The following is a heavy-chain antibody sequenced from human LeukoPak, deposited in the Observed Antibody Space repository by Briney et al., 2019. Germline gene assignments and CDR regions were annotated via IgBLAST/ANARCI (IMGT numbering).Heavy chain of an antibody. CDR1: GFTFSSNW. D-gene: IGHD6-19*01. V-gene: IGHV3-74*01. Sequence: GGSLRLSCAASGFTFSSNWMHWVRQGPGKGLVWVSRISTDGSSTTYADSVKGRFTISRDDAKNTLYLQMNSLRAEDTAVYYCSRASSSVPNLLDYWGQGTLVTVSS. J-gene: IGHJ4*02. CDR2: ISTDGSST. CDR3: SRASSSVPNLLDY.